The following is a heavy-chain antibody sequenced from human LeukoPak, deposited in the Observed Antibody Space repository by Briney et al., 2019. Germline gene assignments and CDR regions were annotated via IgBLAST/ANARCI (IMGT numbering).Heavy chain of an antibody. Sequence: SVKVSCKASGYNFFTYGITWVRQAPGQGLEWMGGIIPIFGTANYAQKFQGRVTITADESTSTAYMELSSLRSEDTAVYYCARVGDRRSDYFDYWGQGTLVTVSS. J-gene: IGHJ4*02. CDR2: IIPIFGTA. CDR3: ARVGDRRSDYFDY. V-gene: IGHV1-69*13. CDR1: GYNFFTYG. D-gene: IGHD3-3*01.